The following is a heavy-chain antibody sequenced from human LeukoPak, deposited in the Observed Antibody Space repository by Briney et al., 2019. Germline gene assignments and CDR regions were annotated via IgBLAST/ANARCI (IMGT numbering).Heavy chain of an antibody. J-gene: IGHJ4*02. CDR1: GASIPSTNW. CDR2: ISPSGSP. D-gene: IGHD3-16*01. V-gene: IGHV4-4*02. CDR3: AQIWGF. Sequence: SETLSLTCAVSGASIPSTNWWTWVRQPPGKGLDWIGEISPSGSPNYNPSLKSRVTISIDKSKNQFSLKLTSVTAADTAMCYCAQIWGFWGQGTLVTVSS.